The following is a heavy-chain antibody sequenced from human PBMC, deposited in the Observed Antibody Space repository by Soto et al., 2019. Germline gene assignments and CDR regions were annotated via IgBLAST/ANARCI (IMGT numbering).Heavy chain of an antibody. J-gene: IGHJ4*02. CDR2: ISRTGST. CDR1: GGSITSSNW. D-gene: IGHD1-7*01. CDR3: ASPGPGTRVDY. Sequence: SETLSLTCAVSGGSITSSNWWTWVRQPPGQGLEWIGEISRTGSTNYNPSLKSRVTISLDKSENQFSLKVTSLTAADTAVYYCASPGPGTRVDYWGQGTLVTVSS. V-gene: IGHV4-4*02.